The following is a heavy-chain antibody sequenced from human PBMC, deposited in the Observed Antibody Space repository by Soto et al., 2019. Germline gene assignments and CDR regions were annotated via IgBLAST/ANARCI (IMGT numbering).Heavy chain of an antibody. CDR1: GFTFSSCV. J-gene: IGHJ4*02. D-gene: IGHD2-15*01. CDR2: ITDSGTGT. CDR3: AKGLINGRWYAYD. V-gene: IGHV3-23*01. Sequence: EVHLLESGGGLVHPGESLGLSCGASGFTFSSCVMTWVRQAPGKGLEWVSCITDSGTGTYYADSVKGRFTFTRDNSKNAMYRHMNNLRAEDTGVYYCAKGLINGRWYAYDWGQGTLATVSS.